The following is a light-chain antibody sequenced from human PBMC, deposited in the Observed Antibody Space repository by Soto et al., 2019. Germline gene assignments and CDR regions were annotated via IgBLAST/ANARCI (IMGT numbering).Light chain of an antibody. Sequence: DIVMTQSPATLSVSPGERATISCRASQSVSSNLAWYQQKPGQAPRLLIYGASTMATGIPARFSGSGSGTEFTLTISSLQSEDFAVYYCQQYNNWPPMYTFGQGTKLEIK. CDR2: GAS. CDR3: QQYNNWPPMYT. CDR1: QSVSSN. V-gene: IGKV3-15*01. J-gene: IGKJ2*01.